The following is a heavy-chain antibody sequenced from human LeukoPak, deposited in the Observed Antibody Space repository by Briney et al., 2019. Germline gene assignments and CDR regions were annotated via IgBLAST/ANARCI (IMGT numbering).Heavy chain of an antibody. CDR2: IYHSGST. CDR3: ARGRRYSSRNWFDP. V-gene: IGHV4-38-2*02. Sequence: NTSETLSLTCTVSGYSISSGYYWGWIRQPPGKGLEWIGSIYHSGSTNYNPSLKSRVTISVDTSKNQFSLKLSSVTAADTAVYYCARGRRYSSRNWFDPWGQGTLVTVSS. J-gene: IGHJ5*02. D-gene: IGHD1-1*01. CDR1: GYSISSGYY.